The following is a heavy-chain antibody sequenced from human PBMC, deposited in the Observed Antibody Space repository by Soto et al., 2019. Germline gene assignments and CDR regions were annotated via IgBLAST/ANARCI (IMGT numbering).Heavy chain of an antibody. D-gene: IGHD2-2*01. V-gene: IGHV1-18*01. CDR1: GYSFTNYG. Sequence: ASVKVSCKSFGYSFTNYGINWVRQAPGQGLEWVGWISPYSGYTHSAQKFHGRLTLTTDTAASTAYMELGILRSADTALYYCAREASVLIPAAQPSRFDSWGQGTLVTVSS. J-gene: IGHJ4*02. CDR3: AREASVLIPAAQPSRFDS. CDR2: ISPYSGYT.